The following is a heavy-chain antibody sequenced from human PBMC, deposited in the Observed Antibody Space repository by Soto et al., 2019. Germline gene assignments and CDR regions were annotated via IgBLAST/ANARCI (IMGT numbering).Heavy chain of an antibody. CDR3: ARGGRGYSLAPRYYFDY. D-gene: IGHD5-18*01. V-gene: IGHV1-69*01. CDR1: GGSFSSSP. CDR2: IIPIFATV. Sequence: QVQLVQSGSEVKKPGSSVKVSCKASGGSFSSSPLSWVRQAPGQGLEWMAGIIPIFATVHYAQKFQGRVTITADESTSTAYMELTSLRSEDTAVYFCARGGRGYSLAPRYYFDYWGQGTLVTVSS. J-gene: IGHJ4*02.